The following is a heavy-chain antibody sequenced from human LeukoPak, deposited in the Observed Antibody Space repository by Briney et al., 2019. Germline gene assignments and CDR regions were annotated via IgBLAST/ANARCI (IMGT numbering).Heavy chain of an antibody. D-gene: IGHD2/OR15-2a*01. CDR1: GFTFSNYA. J-gene: IGHJ4*02. Sequence: GGSLRLSCAASGFTFSNYAMHWVRQALGKGLEWVAFMSYDGSDKYYADSVKGRFTISRDNSKNTLYLQMNSLTAEDTAVYYCARDQPGTYTLSSTWGQGTLVTISS. CDR2: MSYDGSDK. CDR3: ARDQPGTYTLSST. V-gene: IGHV3-30-3*01.